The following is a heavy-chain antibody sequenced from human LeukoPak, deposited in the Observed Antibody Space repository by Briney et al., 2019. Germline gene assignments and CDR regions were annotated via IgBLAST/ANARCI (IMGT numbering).Heavy chain of an antibody. D-gene: IGHD3-10*01. CDR1: GGSISTYY. CDR3: ARVGSYCFEY. Sequence: SETLSLTCTVSGGSISTYYWSWVRQPPGKGLEWIGYIDYSGATNYNPSLKSRVTMSVDTSKHQFSLKLSSVTAADTAVYYCARVGSYCFEYWGQGTLVTVSS. CDR2: IDYSGAT. V-gene: IGHV4-59*01. J-gene: IGHJ4*02.